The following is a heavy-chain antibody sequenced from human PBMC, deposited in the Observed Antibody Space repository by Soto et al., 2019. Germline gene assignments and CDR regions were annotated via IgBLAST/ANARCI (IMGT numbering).Heavy chain of an antibody. D-gene: IGHD2-2*01. J-gene: IGHJ4*02. Sequence: QITLNESGPPLVKPTQTLTLTCTFSGFSLSTRDVGVGWIRQPPGEALEWLGVVYWDDSKTYSLSLESRLTITKDTSKYQVVLRMTKMDPVDTATYYCAHCRGGVASFWGQGTLVTVSS. CDR3: AHCRGGVASF. CDR2: VYWDDSK. V-gene: IGHV2-5*02. CDR1: GFSLSTRDVG.